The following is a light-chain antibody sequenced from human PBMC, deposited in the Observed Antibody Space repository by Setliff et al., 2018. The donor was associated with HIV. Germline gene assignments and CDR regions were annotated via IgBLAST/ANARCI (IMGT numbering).Light chain of an antibody. CDR2: DVT. Sequence: QSALTQPASVSGSPGQSLTISCTGTSSDVGNYNLVSWYQQYPGKAPKLLIYDVTKRPSGVSYRFSGSKSGDTASLTISGLQAEDGADYYCCSYVSSGAYVFGTGTKGTVL. CDR1: SSDVGNYNL. J-gene: IGLJ1*01. CDR3: CSYVSSGAYV. V-gene: IGLV2-23*02.